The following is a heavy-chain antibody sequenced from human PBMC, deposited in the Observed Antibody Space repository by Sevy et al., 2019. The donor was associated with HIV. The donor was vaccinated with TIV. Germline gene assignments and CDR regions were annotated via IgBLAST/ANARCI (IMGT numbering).Heavy chain of an antibody. V-gene: IGHV3-30*18. D-gene: IGHD3-3*01. CDR3: AKDAEWVYGYYFDY. CDR2: ISYDGSNK. Sequence: GGSLRLSSAASGFTFSSYGMHWVRQAPGKGLEWVAVISYDGSNKYYADSVKGRFTISRDNSKNTLYLQMNSLRAEDTAVYYCAKDAEWVYGYYFDYWGQGTLVTVSS. J-gene: IGHJ4*02. CDR1: GFTFSSYG.